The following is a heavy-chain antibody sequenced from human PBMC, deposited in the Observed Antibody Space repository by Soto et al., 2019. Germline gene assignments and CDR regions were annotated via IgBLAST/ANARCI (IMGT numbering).Heavy chain of an antibody. V-gene: IGHV4-31*03. CDR2: IYYSGST. J-gene: IGHJ3*02. Sequence: QVQLQESGPGLVKPSQTLSLTCTFAGGSISSGGYYWSWIRQHPGKGLEWIGYIYYSGSTYYNPSLKSRVTISVDTSKNQFSLKLSSVTAADTAVYYCARDTPAGYCSSTSCYPDAFDIWGQGTMVTVSS. CDR3: ARDTPAGYCSSTSCYPDAFDI. D-gene: IGHD2-2*03. CDR1: GGSISSGGYY.